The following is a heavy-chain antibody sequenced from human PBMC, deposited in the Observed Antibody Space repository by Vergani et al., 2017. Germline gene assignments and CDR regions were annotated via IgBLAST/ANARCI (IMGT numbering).Heavy chain of an antibody. CDR1: GFTFSSYS. Sequence: EVQLVESGGGLVKPGGSLRLSCAASGFTFSSYSMNWVRQAPGKGLEWVSSISSSGGSTYYADSVKGRFTISRDNSKNTLYLQMNSLRAEDTAVYYCAPSGYWDYWGQGTLVTVSS. V-gene: IGHV3-23*04. CDR2: ISSSGGST. J-gene: IGHJ4*02. D-gene: IGHD3-3*01. CDR3: APSGYWDY.